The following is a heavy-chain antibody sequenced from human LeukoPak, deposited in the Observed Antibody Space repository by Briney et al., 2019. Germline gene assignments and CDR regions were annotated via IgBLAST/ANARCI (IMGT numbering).Heavy chain of an antibody. Sequence: GGSLRLSCAASGFTFSGYYMSWIRQAPGKGLEWVSYISSSGSTIYYADSVKGRFTISRDNAKNSLYLQMNSLRAEDTAVYYCARSRCREYGSGSYYNLVWFDPWGQGTLVTVSS. J-gene: IGHJ5*02. V-gene: IGHV3-11*01. D-gene: IGHD3-10*01. CDR3: ARSRCREYGSGSYYNLVWFDP. CDR1: GFTFSGYY. CDR2: ISSSGSTI.